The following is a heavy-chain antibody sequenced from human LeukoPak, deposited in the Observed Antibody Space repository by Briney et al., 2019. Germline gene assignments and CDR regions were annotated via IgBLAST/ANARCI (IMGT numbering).Heavy chain of an antibody. J-gene: IGHJ4*02. CDR1: GGSISSYY. CDR3: ARRYCSGGNCYPYFDY. V-gene: IGHV4-59*01. D-gene: IGHD2-15*01. Sequence: SETLSLTCTVSGGSISSYYWNWIRRPPGKGLEWLGYIYYSGSTNYNPSLKSRVTISVDTSKNQFSLKLSSVTAADTAVYYCARRYCSGGNCYPYFDYWGQGTLVTVSS. CDR2: IYYSGST.